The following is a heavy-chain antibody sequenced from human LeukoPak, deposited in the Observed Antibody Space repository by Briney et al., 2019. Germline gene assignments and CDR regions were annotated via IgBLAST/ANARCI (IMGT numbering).Heavy chain of an antibody. CDR3: ARMNRRIVVVPAAIYYYYMDV. V-gene: IGHV4-39*01. D-gene: IGHD2-2*01. Sequence: SETLSLTCTVSGGSISSSSYYWGWIRQPPGKGLEWIGSIYYSGSTYYNPSLKSRVTISVGTSKNQFSLKLSSVTAADTAVYYCARMNRRIVVVPAAIYYYYMDVWGKGTTVTVSS. CDR1: GGSISSSSYY. CDR2: IYYSGST. J-gene: IGHJ6*03.